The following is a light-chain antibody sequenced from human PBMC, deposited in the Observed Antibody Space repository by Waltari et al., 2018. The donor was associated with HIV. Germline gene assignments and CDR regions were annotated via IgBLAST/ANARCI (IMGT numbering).Light chain of an antibody. V-gene: IGLV1-40*01. Sequence: QSVLTQPPSVSGAPGQRVTISCTGSSSNLGAGYDVHRYQQLPGTAPKLLIYGNINRPSGVPDRFSGSKSGTSASLAITGLQAEDEADYYCQSFDSSLSGVVFGGGTKLTVL. CDR1: SSNLGAGYD. J-gene: IGLJ2*01. CDR3: QSFDSSLSGVV. CDR2: GNI.